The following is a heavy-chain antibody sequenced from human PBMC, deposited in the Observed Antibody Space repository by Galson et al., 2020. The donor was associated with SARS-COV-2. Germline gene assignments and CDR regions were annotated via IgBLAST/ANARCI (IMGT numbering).Heavy chain of an antibody. CDR2: IDYNGTT. D-gene: IGHD4-4*01. CDR1: GGSITSSDYF. CDR3: KTEYSNNWSGDYFDY. V-gene: IGHV4-39*01. Sequence: ASETLSLTCSVSGGSITSSDYFWSWIRQTPGKGLEWIGSIDYNGTTHYSPSLQSRVTISVDTPNNQFSLRLTSVTASDTAVYYCKTEYSNNWSGDYFDYWGQGTLVTVSA. J-gene: IGHJ4*02.